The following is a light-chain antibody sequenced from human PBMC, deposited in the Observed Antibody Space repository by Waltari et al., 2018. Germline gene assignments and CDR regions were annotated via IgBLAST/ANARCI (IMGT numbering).Light chain of an antibody. CDR1: QGISSY. CDR2: AAS. CDR3: QRLNSYPRT. V-gene: IGKV1-9*01. Sequence: DIQLTQSPSFLSASVGDRVTITCRASQGISSYLAWYQQKPGKAPKLLIYAASTLQSGVPSRFSGSGSGTEFTLTISSLQPEDFATYDCQRLNSYPRTFGQGTKVEIK. J-gene: IGKJ1*01.